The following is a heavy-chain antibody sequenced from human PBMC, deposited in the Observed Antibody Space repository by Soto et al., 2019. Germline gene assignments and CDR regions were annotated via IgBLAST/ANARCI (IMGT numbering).Heavy chain of an antibody. Sequence: QVQLQESGPGLVKPSGTLSLTCAVSGDSVNSSHWWNWVRQPPGKGLEWSGQISHSGSTNYNPSLASGVTKSVDKTKNHFSLRLSSVTAADTAAYYCAARQFWSGRWTDTRLDYWGQGKLVTVSS. D-gene: IGHD3-3*01. CDR3: AARQFWSGRWTDTRLDY. V-gene: IGHV4-4*02. CDR2: ISHSGST. CDR1: GDSVNSSHW. J-gene: IGHJ4*02.